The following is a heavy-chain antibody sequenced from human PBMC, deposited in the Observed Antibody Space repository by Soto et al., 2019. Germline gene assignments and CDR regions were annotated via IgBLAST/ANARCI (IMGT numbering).Heavy chain of an antibody. Sequence: GGSLRLSWAAVWFTFSSFGIRWVRQAPGKGLEWVAVIWYDGSNKYYADSVKGRFTISRDNSKNTLYLQMNSLRAEDTAVYYCAREFHSSGYYNYWGQGTLVTVSS. CDR2: IWYDGSNK. CDR3: AREFHSSGYYNY. CDR1: WFTFSSFG. D-gene: IGHD3-22*01. J-gene: IGHJ4*02. V-gene: IGHV3-33*01.